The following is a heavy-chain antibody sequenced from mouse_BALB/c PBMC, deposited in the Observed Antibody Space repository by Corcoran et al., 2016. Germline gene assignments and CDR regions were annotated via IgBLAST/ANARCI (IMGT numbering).Heavy chain of an antibody. CDR1: GYTFPRYV. V-gene: IGHV1S136*01. CDR3: ARLYPGIAMDY. Sequence: EVQLHPSFPSLFHPGASVTLSCKASGYTFPRYVMHWVKQKPGQGLEWIGYINPYNDFPQYNEKFKGKATLTSDKSSSTAYMELSSLTSEDSAVYYCARLYPGIAMDYGGQGTSVTVSS. J-gene: IGHJ4*01. CDR2: INPYNDFP.